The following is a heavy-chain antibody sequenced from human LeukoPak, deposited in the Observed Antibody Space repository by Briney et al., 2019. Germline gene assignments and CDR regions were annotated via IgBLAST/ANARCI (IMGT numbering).Heavy chain of an antibody. CDR1: GFTFSCYS. CDR2: ISSTSSTI. Sequence: PGGSLRLSCAASGFTFSCYSMNWVRQAPGKGLEWVSYISSTSSTIYYADSVKGRFTISRYNAKNSLYLQMNSLRAEDTAVYYCARERTVTTDWFDPWGQGTLVTVSS. V-gene: IGHV3-48*01. D-gene: IGHD4-17*01. CDR3: ARERTVTTDWFDP. J-gene: IGHJ5*02.